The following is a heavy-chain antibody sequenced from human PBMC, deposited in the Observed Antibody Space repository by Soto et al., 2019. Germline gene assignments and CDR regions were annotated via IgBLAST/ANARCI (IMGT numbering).Heavy chain of an antibody. D-gene: IGHD3-3*01. J-gene: IGHJ5*02. V-gene: IGHV3-23*01. CDR3: AKVRAGPSDFWMNWFDP. Sequence: EVQLLESGGGLVQPGGSLRLSCAASGFTFSSYAMSWVRQAPGKGLEWVSAISGSGGSTYYADSVKGRFTSSRDNSKKTLYLQMNSLRAEDTAVYYCAKVRAGPSDFWMNWFDPWGQGTLVTVS. CDR2: ISGSGGST. CDR1: GFTFSSYA.